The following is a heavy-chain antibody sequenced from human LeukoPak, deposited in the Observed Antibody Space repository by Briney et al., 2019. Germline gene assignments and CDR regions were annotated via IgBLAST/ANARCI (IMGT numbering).Heavy chain of an antibody. V-gene: IGHV1-18*01. CDR3: AREAGVLRYFDWLPYYFDY. J-gene: IGHJ4*02. CDR1: GYTFTSYG. Sequence: ASVKVSCKASGYTFTSYGISWVRQAPGQGLEWMGWISAYNGNTNYAQKLQGRVTMTTDTSTSTAYMELRSLRSDDTAVYYCAREAGVLRYFDWLPYYFDYWGQGTLVTVSS. D-gene: IGHD3-9*01. CDR2: ISAYNGNT.